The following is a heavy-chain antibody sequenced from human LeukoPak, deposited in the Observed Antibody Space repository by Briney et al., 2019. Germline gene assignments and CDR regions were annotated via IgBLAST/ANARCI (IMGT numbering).Heavy chain of an antibody. V-gene: IGHV1-69*04. CDR3: ARPYSGSYFGAFDI. CDR1: GGTFSSYA. CDR2: IIPILGIA. J-gene: IGHJ3*02. Sequence: SVKVSCKASGGTFSSYAISWVRQAPGQGLEWMGRIIPILGIANYAQKFQGRVTITADKSTSTAYMELSSLRSEDTAVYYCARPYSGSYFGAFDIWGQGTMVTVS. D-gene: IGHD1-26*01.